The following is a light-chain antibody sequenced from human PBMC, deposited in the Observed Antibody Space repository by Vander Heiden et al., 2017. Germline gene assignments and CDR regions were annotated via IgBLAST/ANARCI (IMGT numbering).Light chain of an antibody. CDR3: QQYDSSMWT. Sequence: PGERATLSCRASQSITSSYLSWYQQKPGQSPRLLIYGASSRATGIPDRFGSSGSGTDFTLTISRLEPEDVAVYYCQQYDSSMWTFGQGTKVEIK. CDR2: GAS. CDR1: QSITSSY. V-gene: IGKV3-20*01. J-gene: IGKJ1*01.